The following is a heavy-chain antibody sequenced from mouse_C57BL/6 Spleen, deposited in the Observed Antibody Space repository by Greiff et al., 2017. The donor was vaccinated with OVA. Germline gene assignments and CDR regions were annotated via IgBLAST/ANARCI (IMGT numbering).Heavy chain of an antibody. V-gene: IGHV10-3*01. D-gene: IGHD2-3*01. CDR1: GFTFNTYA. CDR2: ISSKSSNYAT. J-gene: IGHJ1*03. Sequence: EVQVVESGGGLVQPKGSLKLSCAASGFTFNTYAMHWVRQAPGKGLEWVARISSKSSNYATYYADSVKDRFTISRDDSQSMLYLQMNNLKAEDTAMYCCVREGGYSSYFDVWGTGTTVTVSS. CDR3: VREGGYSSYFDV.